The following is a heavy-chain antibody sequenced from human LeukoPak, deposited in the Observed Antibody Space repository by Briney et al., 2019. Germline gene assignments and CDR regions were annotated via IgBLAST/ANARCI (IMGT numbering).Heavy chain of an antibody. CDR1: RFTFSRYW. Sequence: PGGSLRLSCTASRFTFSRYWMSWVRQAPGKGLEWVANIKQDGSEKYYVDPVKGRFTISRDNAKNSLYLQMNSLRAEDTAVYYCARDEDWSHDSWGQGTLVTVSS. CDR3: ARDEDWSHDS. CDR2: IKQDGSEK. V-gene: IGHV3-7*04. D-gene: IGHD3/OR15-3a*01. J-gene: IGHJ4*02.